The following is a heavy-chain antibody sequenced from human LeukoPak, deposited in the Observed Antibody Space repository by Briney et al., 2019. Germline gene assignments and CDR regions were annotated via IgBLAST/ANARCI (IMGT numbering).Heavy chain of an antibody. J-gene: IGHJ5*02. CDR3: ARRTGMTLPGWLRVVDL. Sequence: GGSLRLSCAASGFTFSDYHMNWIRQAPGKGLEWVAHISRSGGTMYYTDSVKGRFTISRDNAKNSLYLQMNGLRDEDTAVYYCARRTGMTLPGWLRVVDLWGQGTLVTVSS. D-gene: IGHD3-22*01. CDR1: GFTFSDYH. V-gene: IGHV3-11*01. CDR2: ISRSGGTM.